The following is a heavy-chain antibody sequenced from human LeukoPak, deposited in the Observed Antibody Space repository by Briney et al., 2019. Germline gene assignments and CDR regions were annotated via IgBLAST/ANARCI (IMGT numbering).Heavy chain of an antibody. V-gene: IGHV3-23*01. CDR3: AKRRRYCSGGSCNEYYYFDY. D-gene: IGHD2-15*01. J-gene: IGHJ4*02. Sequence: GGSLRLSCAASGFTFSGYAMSWVRQAPGKGLEWVSAISGSGGSTYYADSVKGRFTISRDSSKNTLYLQMNSLRAEDTAVYYCAKRRRYCSGGSCNEYYYFDYWGQGTLVTVSS. CDR1: GFTFSGYA. CDR2: ISGSGGST.